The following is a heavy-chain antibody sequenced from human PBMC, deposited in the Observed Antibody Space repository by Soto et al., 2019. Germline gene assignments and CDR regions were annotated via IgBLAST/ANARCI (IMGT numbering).Heavy chain of an antibody. CDR1: GFTFGDYA. J-gene: IGHJ4*02. D-gene: IGHD2-2*01. CDR2: IRSKAYGGTT. Sequence: GGSLRLSCTASGFTFGDYAMSWFRQAPGKGLEWVGFIRSKAYGGTTEYAASVKGRFTISRDDSKSIAYLQMNSLKTEDTAVYYCTRVGGYCSSTSCYVDYWGQGTLVTVSS. V-gene: IGHV3-49*03. CDR3: TRVGGYCSSTSCYVDY.